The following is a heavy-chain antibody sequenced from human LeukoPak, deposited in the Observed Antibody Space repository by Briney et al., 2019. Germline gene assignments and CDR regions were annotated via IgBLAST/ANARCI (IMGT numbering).Heavy chain of an antibody. CDR3: ARVRYDILTGYYPYYFDY. Sequence: PSETLSLTCAVYGGSFSGYYWSWIRQPPGKGLEWIGEINHSGSTNYNPSLKSRVTVSVDTSKNQFSLKLSSVTAADTAVYYCARVRYDILTGYYPYYFDYWGQGTLVTVSS. J-gene: IGHJ4*02. V-gene: IGHV4-34*01. CDR2: INHSGST. CDR1: GGSFSGYY. D-gene: IGHD3-9*01.